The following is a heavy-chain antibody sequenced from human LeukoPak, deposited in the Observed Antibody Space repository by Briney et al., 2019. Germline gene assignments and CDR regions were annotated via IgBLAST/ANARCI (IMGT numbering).Heavy chain of an antibody. V-gene: IGHV3-23*01. CDR2: ISGSGGST. CDR1: GFTFSSYA. Sequence: GGSLRLSCAASGFTFSSYAMSWVRQAPGKGLEWVSAISGSGGSTYYADSVKGRFTISRDNSKNTLYLQMNSLRAEDTAVYYCAKVGVDSSGYPYYFDYWGQGTLVTVSS. J-gene: IGHJ4*02. CDR3: AKVGVDSSGYPYYFDY. D-gene: IGHD3-22*01.